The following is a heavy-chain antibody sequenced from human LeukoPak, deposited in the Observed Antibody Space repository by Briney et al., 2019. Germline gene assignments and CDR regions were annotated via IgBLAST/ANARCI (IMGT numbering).Heavy chain of an antibody. J-gene: IGHJ4*02. Sequence: PGRSLRLSCAASGFTFSSYGMHWVRQAPGKGLEWVATINHDGRETYYVDSVRGRFTIFRDNAKNSMCLQMTSLRAEDTAVYFCVRGDLDHWGQGTLITVSS. D-gene: IGHD1-1*01. CDR3: VRGDLDH. CDR2: INHDGRET. CDR1: GFTFSSYG. V-gene: IGHV3-7*03.